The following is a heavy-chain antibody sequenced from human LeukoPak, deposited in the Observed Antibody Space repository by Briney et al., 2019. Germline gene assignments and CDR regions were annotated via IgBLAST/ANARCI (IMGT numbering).Heavy chain of an antibody. Sequence: SVKVSCEASGGTFSTYGIIWVRQAPGQGLGWMGRIIPILGITNYAQKFQGRVTITADKSTTTVYMELSSLRSEDTAVYFCARGFESSTSYVSDFDFWGQGTLVTVSS. V-gene: IGHV1-69*04. CDR2: IIPILGIT. J-gene: IGHJ4*02. D-gene: IGHD3-16*01. CDR3: ARGFESSTSYVSDFDF. CDR1: GGTFSTYG.